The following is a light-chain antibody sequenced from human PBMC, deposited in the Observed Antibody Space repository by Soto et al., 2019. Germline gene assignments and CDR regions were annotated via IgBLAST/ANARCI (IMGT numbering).Light chain of an antibody. CDR1: SSNIGTKY. V-gene: IGLV1-47*01. Sequence: QSVLTQPPSASGTPGQRVTISCSGSSSNIGTKYVNWYHQVPGTAPKLLIYRNNQRPSGVPDRFSGSKSGTSASLAISGLRSEDEADYYCAAWDDSLSGPVFGGGTKLTVL. J-gene: IGLJ2*01. CDR3: AAWDDSLSGPV. CDR2: RNN.